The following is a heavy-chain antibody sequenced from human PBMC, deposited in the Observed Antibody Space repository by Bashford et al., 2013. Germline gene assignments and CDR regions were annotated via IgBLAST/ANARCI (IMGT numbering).Heavy chain of an antibody. CDR1: GFTFSDYH. D-gene: IGHD4-17*01. CDR2: ISSSGSIK. V-gene: IGHV3-11*01. Sequence: GSLRLSCAASGFTFSDYHMSWIRQAPGKGLEWVSYISSSGSIKYYADSVKGRFTISRDNAKNSLYLQMNSLRAEDTAVYYCARNTVTDAFDIWGQGTMVTVSS. CDR3: ARNTVTDAFDI. J-gene: IGHJ3*02.